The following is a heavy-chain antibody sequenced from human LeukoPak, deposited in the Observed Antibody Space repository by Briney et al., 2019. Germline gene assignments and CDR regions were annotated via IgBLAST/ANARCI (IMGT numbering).Heavy chain of an antibody. V-gene: IGHV3-53*01. Sequence: GGSLRLSCAASGITVSSNSMSWVRQAPGRGLYWVSMIYSDGTTHYTDSVKGRFTISRDNSKNTLYLQMNSLRAEDTAVYYCAKDQENIAAAGPFDYWGQGTLVTVPS. J-gene: IGHJ4*02. CDR3: AKDQENIAAAGPFDY. D-gene: IGHD6-13*01. CDR1: GITVSSNS. CDR2: IYSDGTT.